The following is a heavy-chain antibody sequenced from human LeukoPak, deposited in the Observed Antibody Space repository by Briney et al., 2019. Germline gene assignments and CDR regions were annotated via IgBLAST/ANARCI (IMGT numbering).Heavy chain of an antibody. J-gene: IGHJ4*02. CDR2: ISGCGGST. V-gene: IGHV3-23*01. D-gene: IGHD1-26*01. Sequence: GGSLRLSCAASGFTFSSYAMSWVRQAPGKGLEWVSAISGCGGSTYYADSVKGRFTISRVNSKNTLYLQMNSLRAEDTAVYYCAKVGAAYYFDYWGQGTLVTVSS. CDR3: AKVGAAYYFDY. CDR1: GFTFSSYA.